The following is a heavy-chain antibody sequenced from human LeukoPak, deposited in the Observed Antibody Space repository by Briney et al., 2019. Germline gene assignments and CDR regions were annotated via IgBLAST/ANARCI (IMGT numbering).Heavy chain of an antibody. CDR1: GGSISSSSYY. D-gene: IGHD3-9*01. CDR3: ARWDYDILTGYPYYFDY. CDR2: IYYSGST. Sequence: PSETLSLTCTVSGGSISSSSYYWGWIRQPQGKGLEWIGSIYYSGSTYYNPSLKSRVTISVDTSKNQFSLKLSSVTAADTAVYYCARWDYDILTGYPYYFDYWGQGTLVTVSS. J-gene: IGHJ4*02. V-gene: IGHV4-39*01.